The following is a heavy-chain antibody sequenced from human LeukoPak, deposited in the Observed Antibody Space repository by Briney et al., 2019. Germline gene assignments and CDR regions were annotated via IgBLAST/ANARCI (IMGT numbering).Heavy chain of an antibody. D-gene: IGHD6-19*01. Sequence: ASGRVSCKASGYTFTGYYIHWVRQAPGQGLEWMGWINPTSGGTKYAQKFQGRVTMTRDTSISTAYMELSRLRADDTAVFYCARGGSAWDNPFDYWGQGTLVTVSS. CDR3: ARGGSAWDNPFDY. J-gene: IGHJ4*02. CDR2: INPTSGGT. CDR1: GYTFTGYY. V-gene: IGHV1-2*02.